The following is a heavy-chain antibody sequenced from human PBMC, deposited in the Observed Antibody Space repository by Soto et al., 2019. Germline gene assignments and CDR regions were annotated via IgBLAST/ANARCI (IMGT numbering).Heavy chain of an antibody. J-gene: IGHJ6*02. D-gene: IGHD2-8*01. Sequence: QGQLVQSGGEVKKPGASVKVSCKASGYTFTRYGISWVRQAPGQGLEWMGWISGYNGDTKYAQKFHGRVTMTVDTYTTTAYMELRSLTSDDRAVYYCAKNGRPPYYYYGMDVWGQGTTVTVSS. CDR3: AKNGRPPYYYYGMDV. CDR1: GYTFTRYG. V-gene: IGHV1-18*01. CDR2: ISGYNGDT.